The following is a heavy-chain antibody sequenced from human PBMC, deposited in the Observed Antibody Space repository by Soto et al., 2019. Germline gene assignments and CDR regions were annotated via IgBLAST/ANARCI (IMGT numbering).Heavy chain of an antibody. CDR3: ARPVEMATISRSYLFY. CDR2: IIPIFGTA. D-gene: IGHD5-12*01. Sequence: ASVKVSCKASGGTFSTYALSWVRQAPGQGLEWMGGIIPIFGTANYAQKFQGRVTITADESTSTAYMELSSLRSEDTAVYYCARPVEMATISRSYLFYWGQGTLVTVSS. V-gene: IGHV1-69*13. J-gene: IGHJ4*02. CDR1: GGTFSTYA.